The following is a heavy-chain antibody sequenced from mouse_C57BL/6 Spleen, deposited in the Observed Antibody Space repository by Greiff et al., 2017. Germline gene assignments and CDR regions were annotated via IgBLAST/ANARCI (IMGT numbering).Heavy chain of an antibody. J-gene: IGHJ2*01. CDR1: GFTFSDYG. D-gene: IGHD6-1*01. V-gene: IGHV5-17*01. CDR3: ARASRDY. Sequence: DVKLVESGGGLVKPGGSLKLSCAASGFTFSDYGMHWVRQAPEKGLECVAYISRGSSTIYYADTVKGRFTISRDKAKNTLFLQMTSLRSEDTAMYYCARASRDYWGQGTTLTVSS. CDR2: ISRGSSTI.